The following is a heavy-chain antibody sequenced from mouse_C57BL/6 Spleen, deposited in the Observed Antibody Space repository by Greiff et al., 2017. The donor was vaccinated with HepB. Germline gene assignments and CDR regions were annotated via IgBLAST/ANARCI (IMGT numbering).Heavy chain of an antibody. CDR2: IYPSDSET. J-gene: IGHJ2*01. D-gene: IGHD3-3*01. CDR3: ARWGTEYYFDY. CDR1: GYTFTSYW. Sequence: QVQLQQPGAELVRPGSSVKLSCKASGYTFTSYWMDWVKQRPGQGLEWIGNIYPSDSETHYNQKFKDKATLTVDKSSSTAYMQLSSLTSEDSAVYYCARWGTEYYFDYWGQGTTLTVSS. V-gene: IGHV1-61*01.